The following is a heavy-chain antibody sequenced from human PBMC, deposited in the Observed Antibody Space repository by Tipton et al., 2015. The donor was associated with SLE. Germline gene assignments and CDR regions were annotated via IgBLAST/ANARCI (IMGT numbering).Heavy chain of an antibody. CDR1: GGSFSGYY. D-gene: IGHD3-3*01. J-gene: IGHJ4*02. Sequence: TLSLTCAVYGGSFSGYYWSWIRQPAGKGLEWIGGINHSGSTKYSPSLKSRVTISVDTSKNQFSLKLSSVTAADTAVYYCARSKALEWSPIDYWGQGTLVTVSS. CDR2: INHSGST. CDR3: ARSKALEWSPIDY. V-gene: IGHV4-34*01.